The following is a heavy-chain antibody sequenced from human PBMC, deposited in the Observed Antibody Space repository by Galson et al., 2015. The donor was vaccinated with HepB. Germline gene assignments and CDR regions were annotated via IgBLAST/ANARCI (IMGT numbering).Heavy chain of an antibody. CDR2: IWYDGSKK. J-gene: IGHJ3*01. Sequence: SLRLSCAASGFTFRRYGMHWVRQAPGKGLEWVAIIWYDGSKKYYADSVKDRFTISRDDSKDTMFLQMNSLRGEDTAVYYCARGSGLVVRGDAFDVWGQGTMVTVAS. CDR3: ARGSGLVVRGDAFDV. V-gene: IGHV3-33*01. CDR1: GFTFRRYG. D-gene: IGHD2-15*01.